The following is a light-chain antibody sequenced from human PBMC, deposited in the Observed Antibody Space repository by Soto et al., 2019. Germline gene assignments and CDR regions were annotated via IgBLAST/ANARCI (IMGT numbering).Light chain of an antibody. CDR2: EVS. CDR3: SSYTSSSTPYV. Sequence: QSALTQPASVSGSPGQSITISCTGTSSDVGGYNYVSWYQQHPGKAPKRMIYEVSNRTSGVSNRFSGSKSGNTASLTISGLQAEDETDYYCSSYTSSSTPYVFGTGTKLNVL. V-gene: IGLV2-14*01. CDR1: SSDVGGYNY. J-gene: IGLJ1*01.